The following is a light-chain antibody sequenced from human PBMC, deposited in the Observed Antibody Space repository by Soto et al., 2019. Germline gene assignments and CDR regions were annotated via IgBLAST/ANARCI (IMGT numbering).Light chain of an antibody. J-gene: IGLJ1*01. V-gene: IGLV3-1*01. CDR2: EDS. CDR3: QAWDSSTGV. CDR1: TLGDKY. Sequence: SYELTQPPSVSVSPGQTASITCSGDTLGDKYACWYQQKPGQSPVLVIYEDSKRPSGIPERFSGSNSGNTATLTISGTQAMDEADYYCQAWDSSTGVFGTGTQLTVL.